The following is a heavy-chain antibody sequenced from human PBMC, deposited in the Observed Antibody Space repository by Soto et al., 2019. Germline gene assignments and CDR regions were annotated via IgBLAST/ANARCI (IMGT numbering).Heavy chain of an antibody. Sequence: PGGSLRLSCAASGFTFSSYAMSWVRQAPGKGLEWVSAISGSGGSTYYADSVKGRFTISRDNSKNTLYLQMNSLRAEDTAVYYCAKNTVGATYYYYGMDVWGQGTTVTVSS. J-gene: IGHJ6*02. V-gene: IGHV3-23*01. D-gene: IGHD1-26*01. CDR3: AKNTVGATYYYYGMDV. CDR2: ISGSGGST. CDR1: GFTFSSYA.